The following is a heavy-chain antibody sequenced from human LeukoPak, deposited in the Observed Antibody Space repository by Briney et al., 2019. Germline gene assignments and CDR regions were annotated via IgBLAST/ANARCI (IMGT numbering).Heavy chain of an antibody. Sequence: SETLSLTCTVSGGSISSSSYYWGWIRQPPGKGLEWIGSIYYSGSTNYNPSLKSRVTISVDTSRNQFSLKLSSVTAADTAVYYCARGDCSGGSCENFDYWGQGTLVTVSS. V-gene: IGHV4-39*07. CDR1: GGSISSSSYY. J-gene: IGHJ4*02. CDR2: IYYSGST. CDR3: ARGDCSGGSCENFDY. D-gene: IGHD2-15*01.